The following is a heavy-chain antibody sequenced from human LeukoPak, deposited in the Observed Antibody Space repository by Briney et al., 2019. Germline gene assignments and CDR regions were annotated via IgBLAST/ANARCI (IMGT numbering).Heavy chain of an antibody. D-gene: IGHD2-15*01. V-gene: IGHV4-59*01. CDR1: GGSISSYY. CDR2: IYYSGST. J-gene: IGHJ3*02. CDR3: ARIRDLVVVAAIGAFDI. Sequence: PSETLSLTCTVSGGSISSYYWSWIRQPPGKGLEWIGYIYYSGSTNYNPSLKSRVTISVDTSKNQFSLKLSSVTAADTAVYYCARIRDLVVVAAIGAFDIWGQGTMVTVSS.